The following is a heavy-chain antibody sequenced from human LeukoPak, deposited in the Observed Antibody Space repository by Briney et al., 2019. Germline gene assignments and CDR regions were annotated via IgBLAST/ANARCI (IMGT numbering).Heavy chain of an antibody. CDR2: ISAYNGNT. CDR1: GYTSTSYG. V-gene: IGHV1-18*01. D-gene: IGHD2-8*01. J-gene: IGHJ4*02. CDR3: ARVSRVLMVYALDY. Sequence: GASVKVSCKASGYTSTSYGISWVRQAPGQGLEWMGWISAYNGNTNYAQKLQGRVTMTTDTSTSTAYMELRSLRSDDTAVHYCARVSRVLMVYALDYWGQGTLVTVSS.